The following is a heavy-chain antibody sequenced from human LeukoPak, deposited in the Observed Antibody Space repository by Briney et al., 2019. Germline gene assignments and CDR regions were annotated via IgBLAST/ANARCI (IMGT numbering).Heavy chain of an antibody. CDR3: ARDAWMASMPLDY. D-gene: IGHD5-24*01. CDR1: GFTFSSYW. CDR2: ISSDGSST. V-gene: IGHV3-74*01. Sequence: GGSLRLSCAASGFTFSSYWMHWVRQGPGKGLVWVSRISSDGSSTRYADSVKGRFTISRDNTKNTLYLQMNSLRAEDTAVYYCARDAWMASMPLDYRGQATKVAVSS. J-gene: IGHJ4*02.